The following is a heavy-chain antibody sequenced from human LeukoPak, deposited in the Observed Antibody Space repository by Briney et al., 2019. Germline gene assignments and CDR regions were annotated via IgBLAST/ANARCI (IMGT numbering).Heavy chain of an antibody. V-gene: IGHV3-11*06. CDR1: GFIFSDYY. CDR2: ISSSSSYI. Sequence: GGSLRLSCPASGFIFSDYYMSWIRQAPGKGLEWVSYISSSSSYINYADSVKGRFTISRDNAKNSLYLQMNSLRAEDTAVYYCARDSDNWNYFDYWGQGTLVTVSS. J-gene: IGHJ4*02. CDR3: ARDSDNWNYFDY. D-gene: IGHD1-20*01.